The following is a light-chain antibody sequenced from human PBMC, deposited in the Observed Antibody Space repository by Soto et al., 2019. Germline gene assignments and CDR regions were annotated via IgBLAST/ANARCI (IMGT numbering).Light chain of an antibody. CDR2: AVS. CDR1: ISDIVSYDH. CDR3: ISYTDRQSYL. Sequence: QSVRTQPASVSGSPGQSITISCSGTISDIVSYDHVAWYQQFPGKSPKLIIYAVSDRPSGVSDRFSGSKSGISASLTISGLQTEDEADYYCISYTDRQSYLFGTGTKVTVL. J-gene: IGLJ1*01. V-gene: IGLV2-14*03.